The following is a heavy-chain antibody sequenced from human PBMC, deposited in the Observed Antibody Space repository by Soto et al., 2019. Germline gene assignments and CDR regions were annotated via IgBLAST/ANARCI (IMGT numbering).Heavy chain of an antibody. D-gene: IGHD2-15*01. J-gene: IGHJ5*02. CDR2: INPSGGST. Sequence: ASVKVSCKASGYTFTSYYMHWVRQAPGQGLEWMGIINPSGGSTSYAQKFQGRVTMTRDTSTSTVYMGLSSLRSEDTAVYYCARGVVVVAATTDWFDPWGQGTLVTVSS. CDR3: ARGVVVVAATTDWFDP. CDR1: GYTFTSYY. V-gene: IGHV1-46*03.